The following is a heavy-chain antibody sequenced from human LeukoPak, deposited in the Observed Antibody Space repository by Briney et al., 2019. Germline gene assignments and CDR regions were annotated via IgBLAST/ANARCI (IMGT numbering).Heavy chain of an antibody. V-gene: IGHV3-30*02. Sequence: PGGSLRLSCAASGFTFDDYAMHWVRQAPGKGLEWVAFMRPDGSDKYYADSVKGRFTISRDNSKNTLYLQMDGLRPEDTAVYYCTREGDFDYWGQGALVTVSS. CDR1: GFTFDDYA. CDR3: TREGDFDY. CDR2: MRPDGSDK. J-gene: IGHJ4*02. D-gene: IGHD1-26*01.